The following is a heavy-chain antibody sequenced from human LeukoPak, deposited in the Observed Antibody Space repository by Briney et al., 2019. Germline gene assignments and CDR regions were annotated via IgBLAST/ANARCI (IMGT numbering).Heavy chain of an antibody. CDR3: ARWVVVTGRRDDWFDP. CDR1: GFTFSRYW. D-gene: IGHD2-2*01. CDR2: IKKDGSEK. Sequence: GGSLRLSCAASGFTFSRYWMTWVRQAPGKGLEWVANIKKDGSEKYYVDSVKGRFTISRDNAKNSLYLQMNSLRAEDTAVYYCARWVVVTGRRDDWFDPWGQGTLVTVSS. J-gene: IGHJ5*02. V-gene: IGHV3-7*01.